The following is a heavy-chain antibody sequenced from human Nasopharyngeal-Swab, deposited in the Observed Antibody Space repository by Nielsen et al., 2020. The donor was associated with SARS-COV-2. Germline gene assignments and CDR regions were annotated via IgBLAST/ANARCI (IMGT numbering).Heavy chain of an antibody. CDR1: GFTFSSYA. D-gene: IGHD3-16*01. V-gene: IGHV3-23*01. CDR3: AKRPTGSTFGD. CDR2: ISGRGGSK. J-gene: IGHJ4*02. Sequence: GESLKISCAASGFTFSSYAMSWVRQAPGKGLGWVSAISGRGGSKYYADSVKGRFTISRDNSKNTLYLQMNSLTAEDTAVYYCAKRPTGSTFGDWGQGTLVTVSS.